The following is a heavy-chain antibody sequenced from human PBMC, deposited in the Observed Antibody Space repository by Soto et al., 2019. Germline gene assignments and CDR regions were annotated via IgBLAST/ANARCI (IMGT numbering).Heavy chain of an antibody. CDR3: ARTIGMAGSLHAFDI. V-gene: IGHV6-1*01. Sequence: QTLSLTCAISGDSVSSNSAAWNWIRQSPSRGFEWLGRTYYRSKWYNDYAVSVKSRITINPGTSKNQFSLQLNSVTPEDTAVYYCARTIGMAGSLHAFDIWGQGTMVTVSS. D-gene: IGHD6-19*01. J-gene: IGHJ3*02. CDR1: GDSVSSNSAA. CDR2: TYYRSKWYN.